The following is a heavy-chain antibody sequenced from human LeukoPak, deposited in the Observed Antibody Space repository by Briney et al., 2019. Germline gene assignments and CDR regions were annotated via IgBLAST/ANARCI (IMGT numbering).Heavy chain of an antibody. D-gene: IGHD5-18*01. CDR2: INWNGGST. V-gene: IGHV3-20*04. CDR3: ARSKMDTAMAQHFVY. J-gene: IGHJ4*02. Sequence: GGSLRLSCAASGFTFDDYGMSWVRQAPGKGLEWVSGINWNGGSTGYADSVKGRFTISRDNAKNSLYLQMNSLRAEDTALYYCARSKMDTAMAQHFVYWGQGTLVTVSS. CDR1: GFTFDDYG.